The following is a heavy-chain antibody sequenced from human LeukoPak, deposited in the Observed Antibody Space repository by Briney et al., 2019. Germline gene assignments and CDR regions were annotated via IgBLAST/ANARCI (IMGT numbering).Heavy chain of an antibody. V-gene: IGHV4-39*01. CDR3: ARLYGYYYYMDV. J-gene: IGHJ6*03. Sequence: SETLSLTCTVSGGSISSSSYSWGWIRQPPGKGLEWIGSIYYSGSTYYNPSLKSRVTISVDTSKNQFSLKLSSVTAADTAVYYCARLYGYYYYMDVWGKGTTVTISS. CDR2: IYYSGST. CDR1: GGSISSSSYS. D-gene: IGHD3-10*01.